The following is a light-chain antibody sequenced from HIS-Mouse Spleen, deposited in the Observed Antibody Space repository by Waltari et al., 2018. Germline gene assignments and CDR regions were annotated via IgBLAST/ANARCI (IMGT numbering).Light chain of an antibody. CDR2: AAS. V-gene: IGKV1-9*01. CDR3: QQLNSYPPT. CDR1: QGISSY. Sequence: DIQLTQSPSFLSASVGDRVTITCRASQGISSYLAWYQQKPGKAAKLLIYAASTLPSGVPSRFSGSGSGTEFTLTISSLQPEDFATYYCQQLNSYPPTFGQGTKVEIK. J-gene: IGKJ1*01.